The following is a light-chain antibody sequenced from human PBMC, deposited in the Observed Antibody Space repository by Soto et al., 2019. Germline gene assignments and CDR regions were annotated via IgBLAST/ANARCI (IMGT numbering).Light chain of an antibody. CDR3: QQYESYSPLT. CDR2: AAS. J-gene: IGKJ4*01. CDR1: QSVDNY. V-gene: IGKV1-5*01. Sequence: DIQMTPSPSTLSASVGEEVTITCRTSQSVDNYLNWYQQKPGKAPKLLLYAASTLQSGVPSRFSGSGSGTDFTLTISSLQPDDFATYYCQQYESYSPLTFGGGTKVDIK.